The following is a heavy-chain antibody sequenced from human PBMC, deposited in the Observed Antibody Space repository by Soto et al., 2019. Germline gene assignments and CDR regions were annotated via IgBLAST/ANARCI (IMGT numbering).Heavy chain of an antibody. D-gene: IGHD3-9*01. Sequence: GGSLRLSCAASGFTFSSYAMSWVRQAPGKGLEWVSAISGSGGSTYYADSVKGRFTISRDNSKNTLYLQMNSLRAEDTAVYYCASELRYFDWLKKTTKNFDYWGQGTLVTVSS. CDR3: ASELRYFDWLKKTTKNFDY. CDR1: GFTFSSYA. V-gene: IGHV3-23*01. J-gene: IGHJ4*02. CDR2: ISGSGGST.